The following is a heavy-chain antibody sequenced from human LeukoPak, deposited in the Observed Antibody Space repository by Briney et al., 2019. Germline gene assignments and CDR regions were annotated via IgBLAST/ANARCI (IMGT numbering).Heavy chain of an antibody. J-gene: IGHJ4*02. V-gene: IGHV4-34*01. CDR1: GGSFSGYY. CDR2: INHSGST. D-gene: IGHD3-22*01. CDR3: ARAGDDSSGYYYFDY. Sequence: SQTLSLTCAVYGGSFSGYYWSWIRQPPGKGLERIGEINHSGSTNYYPSLKSRVPISVDTSKNQFSLKLSSVTAADTAVYYCARAGDDSSGYYYFDYWGQGTLVTVSS.